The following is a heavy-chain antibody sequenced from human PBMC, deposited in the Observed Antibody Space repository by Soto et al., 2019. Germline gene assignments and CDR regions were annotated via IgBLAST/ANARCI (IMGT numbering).Heavy chain of an antibody. CDR2: INPNSGGT. V-gene: IGHV1-2*04. CDR1: GYTFTGYY. J-gene: IGHJ6*02. Sequence: ASVKVSCKASGYTFTGYYMHWVRQAPGQGLEWMGWINPNSGGTNYAQKFQGWVTMTRDTSISTAYMELSRLRSDDTAVYYCARDITYYDFWSGYRGGQDYGMDVWGQGTTVTVSS. CDR3: ARDITYYDFWSGYRGGQDYGMDV. D-gene: IGHD3-3*01.